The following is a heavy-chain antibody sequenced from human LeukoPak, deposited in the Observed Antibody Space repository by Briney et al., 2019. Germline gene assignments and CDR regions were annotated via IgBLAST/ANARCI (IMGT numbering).Heavy chain of an antibody. J-gene: IGHJ4*02. CDR3: ARSLGN. CDR2: IYHSGST. Sequence: SETLSLTCTVSGGSISSGYYWGWIRQPPGKGLEWIGSIYHSGSTYYNPSLKSRVTISVDTSKNQFSLKLSSVTAADTAVYYCARSLGNWGQGTLVTVSS. D-gene: IGHD7-27*01. V-gene: IGHV4-38-2*02. CDR1: GGSISSGYY.